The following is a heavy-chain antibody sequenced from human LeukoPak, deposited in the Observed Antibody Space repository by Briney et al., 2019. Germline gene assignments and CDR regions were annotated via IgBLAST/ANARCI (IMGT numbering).Heavy chain of an antibody. V-gene: IGHV3-11*01. Sequence: KARGSPRDSPAASGFTLHRSYMTRIRQAPGKGLEWISYISGGGNTNYYADSVKGRFTTSRNNVNHSMYLHMNSTRAEDTAVYYRSRHPSLYLLDTYAPGPFDAFDIWGQGTMVTVSS. J-gene: IGHJ3*02. CDR3: SRHPSLYLLDTYAPGPFDAFDI. D-gene: IGHD3-16*02. CDR2: ISGGGNTN. CDR1: GFTLHRSY.